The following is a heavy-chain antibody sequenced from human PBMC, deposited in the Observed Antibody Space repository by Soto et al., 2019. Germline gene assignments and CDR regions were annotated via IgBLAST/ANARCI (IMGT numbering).Heavy chain of an antibody. CDR2: ISYDGNTK. CDR1: GFTFSNYP. J-gene: IGHJ4*02. D-gene: IGHD3-16*01. Sequence: QVHLAESGGGVVQPGRSLRLSCAASGFTFSNYPMNWVRQAPGKGLEWVAVISYDGNTKHYADSVKGRCTISRDNPRNTLYLQMNSLRVEDTAVYYCAREVSIGGAAAGYFDSWGQGAQVTVSS. CDR3: AREVSIGGAAAGYFDS. V-gene: IGHV3-30*04.